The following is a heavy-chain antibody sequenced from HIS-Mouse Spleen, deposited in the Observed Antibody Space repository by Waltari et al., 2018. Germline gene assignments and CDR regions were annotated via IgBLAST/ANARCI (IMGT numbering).Heavy chain of an antibody. Sequence: EVQLVESGGGLVQPGGSLRLSCAASGCTFGRYWMSWGRQAPGKGLEWVANIKQDGSEKYYVDSVKGRFTISRDNAKNSLYLQMNSLRAEDTAVYYCARGGAFDIWGQGTMVTVSS. J-gene: IGHJ3*02. CDR3: ARGGAFDI. V-gene: IGHV3-7*01. CDR1: GCTFGRYW. CDR2: IKQDGSEK.